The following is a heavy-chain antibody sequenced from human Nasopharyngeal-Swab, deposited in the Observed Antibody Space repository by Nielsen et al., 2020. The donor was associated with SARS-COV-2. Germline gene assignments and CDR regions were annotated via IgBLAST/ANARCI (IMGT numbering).Heavy chain of an antibody. CDR2: NTPFNGNA. D-gene: IGHD2-8*01. CDR3: ASGQCINGVCNPTDGLDV. Sequence: VKVSCKASGFSITYRFLHCMRQAPGQALEWMGWNTPFNGNAKYAQKFQGRLSITRDGSRTTASLELSSLRPDDTAMYFCASGQCINGVCNPTDGLDVWGQGTSVTVS. J-gene: IGHJ6*02. CDR1: GFSITYRF. V-gene: IGHV1-45*02.